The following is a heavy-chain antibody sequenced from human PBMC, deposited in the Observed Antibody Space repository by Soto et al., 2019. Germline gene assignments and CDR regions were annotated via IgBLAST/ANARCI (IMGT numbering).Heavy chain of an antibody. D-gene: IGHD5-12*01. Sequence: EVQLLESGGGLVQPGGSLKLSCATSGFTFSGSVMHWVRQAPGKGLEWVGRIRSKVDSYATAYAASVKGRFTIARGDSKNTTYLQMNRLKTEDTSVYYCTAVIGLATLDYWGPGTLFTVSS. CDR2: IRSKVDSYAT. CDR3: TAVIGLATLDY. V-gene: IGHV3-73*02. J-gene: IGHJ4*02. CDR1: GFTFSGSV.